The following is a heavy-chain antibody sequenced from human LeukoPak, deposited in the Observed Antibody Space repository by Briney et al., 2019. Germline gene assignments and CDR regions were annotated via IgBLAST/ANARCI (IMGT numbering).Heavy chain of an antibody. J-gene: IGHJ6*03. V-gene: IGHV3-20*04. CDR1: GFTFDDYG. Sequence: GGSLRLSCAASGFTFDDYGMTWVRQAPGKGLEWVSGINWKGDSTGYGDSVKGRFTISRDNAKKSLHLEMNSLRAEDTALYYCARGRIAYYYMDVWGKGTAVIVSS. CDR2: INWKGDST. CDR3: ARGRIAYYYMDV. D-gene: IGHD2/OR15-2a*01.